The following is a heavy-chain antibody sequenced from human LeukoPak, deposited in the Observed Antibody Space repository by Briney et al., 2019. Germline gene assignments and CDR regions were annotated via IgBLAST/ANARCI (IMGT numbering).Heavy chain of an antibody. J-gene: IGHJ4*02. CDR3: ARDTSMAHVFDY. Sequence: GGSLRLSCAASGFTFSGSGMHWVRQAPGKGLEWVAFIRNDGTNKYYAESVKGRFTISRDNPQSSLFLQMNRLKAEDAAVYYCARDTSMAHVFDYWGQGTLIAVSS. CDR1: GFTFSGSG. V-gene: IGHV3-30*02. D-gene: IGHD5-18*01. CDR2: IRNDGTNK.